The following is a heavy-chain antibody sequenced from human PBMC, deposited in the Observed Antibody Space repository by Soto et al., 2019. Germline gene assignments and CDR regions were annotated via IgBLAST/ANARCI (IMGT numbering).Heavy chain of an antibody. CDR2: IYYSGST. D-gene: IGHD6-19*01. CDR1: CGSINSSSYF. CDR3: ARHYSSGSRNWFDP. V-gene: IGHV4-39*01. Sequence: SETLSLTCSVSCGSINSSSYFWGWVRQPPGKGLEWIGSIYYSGSTYYNPSLRSRVTISVDTSKNQFSLKLSSVTAADTAVFYCARHYSSGSRNWFDPWGQGTLVTVSS. J-gene: IGHJ5*02.